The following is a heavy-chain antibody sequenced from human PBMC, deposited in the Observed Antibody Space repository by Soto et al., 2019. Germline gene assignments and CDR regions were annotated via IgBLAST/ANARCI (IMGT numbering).Heavy chain of an antibody. Sequence: EVPLVESGGGLVKPGGSLRLSCAASGFTFSRYGMNWLRQAPGKGLEWVASISSSTSYVYYADSVKGCFSISRDNAKNILYLEMYALRIEEMAVYYCARDPSEGRVGNWFESWGQGTLVTVSS. CDR3: ARDPSEGRVGNWFES. V-gene: IGHV3-21*06. D-gene: IGHD2-2*01. J-gene: IGHJ5*01. CDR2: ISSSTSYV. CDR1: GFTFSRYG.